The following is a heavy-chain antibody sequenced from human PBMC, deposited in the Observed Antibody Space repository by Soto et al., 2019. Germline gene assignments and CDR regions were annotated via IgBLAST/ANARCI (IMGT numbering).Heavy chain of an antibody. D-gene: IGHD3-10*01. Sequence: EVQLVESGGGLVKPGGSLRLSCAASGSTFSTYSMNWVRQAPGKGLEWVSSITGSSNFIYYADSGKGRFTISRDNAKNSLYLQINSLRAEDTAVYYCSRGLLWFGENLYGMDVWGQGTTVTVSS. J-gene: IGHJ6*02. CDR3: SRGLLWFGENLYGMDV. CDR1: GSTFSTYS. V-gene: IGHV3-21*01. CDR2: ITGSSNFI.